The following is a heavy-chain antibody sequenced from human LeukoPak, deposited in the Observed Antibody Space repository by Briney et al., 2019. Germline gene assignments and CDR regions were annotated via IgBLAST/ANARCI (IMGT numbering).Heavy chain of an antibody. CDR1: GDSVITYY. CDR3: ARDPGSRSGPNSWFDP. D-gene: IGHD3-3*01. CDR2: VYDSGST. Sequence: SETLSLTCTVSGDSVITYYWSWIRQPPGKGLQWIGHVYDSGSTTYNPSLKSRVTISVDTSRNQFSLGLNSVTTEDTAIYYCARDPGSRSGPNSWFDPWGQGILVTVSS. V-gene: IGHV4-59*02. J-gene: IGHJ5*02.